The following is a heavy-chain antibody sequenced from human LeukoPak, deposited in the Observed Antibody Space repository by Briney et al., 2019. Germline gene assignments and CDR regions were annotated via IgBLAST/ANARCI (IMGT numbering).Heavy chain of an antibody. V-gene: IGHV3-11*04. CDR3: ARDRDVRHYYFDY. CDR2: ISSSGSTI. Sequence: GGSLRLSCAASGFTFSDYYMSWIRQAPGKGLKWVSYISSSGSTIYYADSVKGRFAISRDNAKNSLYLQMNSLRAEDTAVYYCARDRDVRHYYFDYWGQGTLVTVSS. D-gene: IGHD3-16*01. J-gene: IGHJ4*02. CDR1: GFTFSDYY.